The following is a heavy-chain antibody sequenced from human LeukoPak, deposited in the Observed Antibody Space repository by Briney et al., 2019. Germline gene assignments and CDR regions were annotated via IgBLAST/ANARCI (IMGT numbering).Heavy chain of an antibody. CDR2: IANDGKDK. CDR3: AKDQQVGAAAYYFDS. Sequence: GGSLRLSCAASGFTFSRYGLHWVRQTPGKGLEWVAVIANDGKDKKYADSVKGRLTISRDNSKSTLCLQMNSLRAEDTAVYYCAKDQQVGAAAYYFDSWGQGTLVTVSS. CDR1: GFTFSRYG. J-gene: IGHJ4*02. D-gene: IGHD6-13*01. V-gene: IGHV3-30*18.